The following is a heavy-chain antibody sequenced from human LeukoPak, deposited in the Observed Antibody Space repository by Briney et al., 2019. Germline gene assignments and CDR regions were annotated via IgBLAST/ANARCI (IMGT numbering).Heavy chain of an antibody. CDR3: ARTIAAAGRRWLDAFDI. CDR1: GYTFTGYY. Sequence: GASVKVSCKASGYTFTGYYMHWVRQAPGQGLEWMGWINPNSGGTNYAQKFQGRVTMTRDTSISTAYMELSRPRSDDTAVYYCARTIAAAGRRWLDAFDIWGQGTMVTVSS. CDR2: INPNSGGT. D-gene: IGHD6-13*01. V-gene: IGHV1-2*02. J-gene: IGHJ3*02.